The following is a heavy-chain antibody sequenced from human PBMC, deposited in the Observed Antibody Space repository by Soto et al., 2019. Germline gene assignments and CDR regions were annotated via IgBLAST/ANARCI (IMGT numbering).Heavy chain of an antibody. V-gene: IGHV3-30-3*01. Sequence: QVQLVESGGGVVQPGRSLRLSCAASGFTFSSYAMHWVRQAPGKGLEWVAVISYDGSNKYYADSVKGRFTISRDNSKNTLYLQMNRLRAEDTAVYYCARENSNYALDYWGQGTLVTVSS. CDR2: ISYDGSNK. D-gene: IGHD4-4*01. CDR1: GFTFSSYA. J-gene: IGHJ4*02. CDR3: ARENSNYALDY.